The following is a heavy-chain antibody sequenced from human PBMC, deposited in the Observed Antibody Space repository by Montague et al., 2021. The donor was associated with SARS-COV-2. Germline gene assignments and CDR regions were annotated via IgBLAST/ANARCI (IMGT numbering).Heavy chain of an antibody. J-gene: IGHJ6*01. CDR3: ARDAVGGLDV. V-gene: IGHV4-31*11. CDR1: GVSISGGNYY. CDR2: IYYTGRS. Sequence: TLSLTCAVSGVSISGGNYYWSWIRRHPEKGLEWIGYIYYTGRSEYNPSLESRVSISVDTSKNEFSLTMNSVTAADTAVYYCARDAVGGLDVWGQGTTVTVSS. D-gene: IGHD1-26*01.